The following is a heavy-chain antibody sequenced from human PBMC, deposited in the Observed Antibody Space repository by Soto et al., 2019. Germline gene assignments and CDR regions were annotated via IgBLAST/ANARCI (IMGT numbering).Heavy chain of an antibody. D-gene: IGHD3-3*01. Sequence: GGSLRLSCAASGFTCSSYEMNWVRQAPGKGLEWVSYISSSGSTIYYADSVKGRFTISRDNAKNSLYLQMNSLRAEDTAVYYCARGSVWITMFGVATHGMDVWGQGTTVTVSS. J-gene: IGHJ6*02. CDR3: ARGSVWITMFGVATHGMDV. CDR2: ISSSGSTI. V-gene: IGHV3-48*03. CDR1: GFTCSSYE.